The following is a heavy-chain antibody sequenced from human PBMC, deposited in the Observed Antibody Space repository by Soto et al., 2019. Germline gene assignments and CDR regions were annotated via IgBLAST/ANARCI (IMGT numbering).Heavy chain of an antibody. D-gene: IGHD3-22*01. J-gene: IGHJ4*02. V-gene: IGHV4-30-4*01. CDR2: IYYSGST. Sequence: QVQLQESGPGLVKPSQTLSLTCTVSGGSISSGDYYWSWIRQPPGKGLEWIGYIYYSGSTYYNPSLKRRVTISVDTTKTQLSLKLSSVTAADTAVYYCDRYEDDRSGYRGGYWGQGTLVTVSS. CDR1: GGSISSGDYY. CDR3: DRYEDDRSGYRGGY.